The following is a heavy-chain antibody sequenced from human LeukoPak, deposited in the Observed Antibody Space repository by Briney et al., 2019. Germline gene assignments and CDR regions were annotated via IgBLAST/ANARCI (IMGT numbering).Heavy chain of an antibody. CDR3: AKTTSGYSSGRYPGWPVDY. Sequence: GGSLRLSCAASGFTFSSYAVSWVRQAPGKGLEWVSAISGSGGGTYYADSVKGRFTISRDNSKNTLYLQMNSLSTEDTAVYYCAKTTSGYSSGRYPGWPVDYWGQGTLVTVSS. CDR1: GFTFSSYA. J-gene: IGHJ4*02. CDR2: ISGSGGGT. V-gene: IGHV3-23*01. D-gene: IGHD6-19*01.